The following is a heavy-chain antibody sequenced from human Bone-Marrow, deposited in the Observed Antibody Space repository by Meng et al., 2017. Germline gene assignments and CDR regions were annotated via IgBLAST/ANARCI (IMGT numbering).Heavy chain of an antibody. Sequence: QGQPVQCGTTLKKPGASGKDSCKASVYNFPDYYLPRVRRAPGQGLEWMGRINPKSGDTHYAQKFQARVTMTGDTSISTAYMELSGLRSDDTAMYYCARDEDISAAGKLFGDYWGQGTLVTVSS. V-gene: IGHV1-2*06. D-gene: IGHD6-25*01. CDR1: VYNFPDYY. J-gene: IGHJ4*02. CDR2: INPKSGDT. CDR3: ARDEDISAAGKLFGDY.